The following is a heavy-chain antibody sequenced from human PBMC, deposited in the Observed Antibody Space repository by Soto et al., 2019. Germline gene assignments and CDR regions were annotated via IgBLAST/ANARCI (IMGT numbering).Heavy chain of an antibody. V-gene: IGHV1-69*01. J-gene: IGHJ5*02. Sequence: QVQLVQSGAEVKKPGSSVKVSCKVTGGTHSSYAITWVRQAPGQGLEWMGGIIPIFGTRDYAQKFQGRVTITADPPTSTAYLELSGLTSDDTAVYYCARDGSDYSTSGHYDPWGQGTLVTVSS. D-gene: IGHD3-22*01. CDR3: ARDGSDYSTSGHYDP. CDR2: IIPIFGTR. CDR1: GGTHSSYA.